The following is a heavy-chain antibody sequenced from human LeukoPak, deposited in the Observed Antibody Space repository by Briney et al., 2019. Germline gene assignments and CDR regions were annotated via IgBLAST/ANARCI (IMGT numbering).Heavy chain of an antibody. Sequence: SETLSLTCTVSGGSISSSSYYWGWIRQPPGKGLEWIGSIYYSGSTYYNPSLKSRVTISVDTSKNQFSLKLSSVTAADTAVYYCAREMIRGVTNWFDPWGQGTLVTVSS. J-gene: IGHJ5*02. V-gene: IGHV4-39*07. CDR2: IYYSGST. CDR3: AREMIRGVTNWFDP. D-gene: IGHD3-10*01. CDR1: GGSISSSSYY.